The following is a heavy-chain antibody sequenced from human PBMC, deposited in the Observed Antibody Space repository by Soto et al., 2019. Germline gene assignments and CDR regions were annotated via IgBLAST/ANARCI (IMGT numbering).Heavy chain of an antibody. J-gene: IGHJ5*02. Sequence: GGSLRLSCAASGFTFSSYSMNWVRQAPGKGLEWVSSISSSSSYIYYADSVKGRFTISRDNAKNSLYLQMNSLRAEDTAVYYCGGRGGRNLNWSAPGGRGPLDPGSS. CDR1: GFTFSSYS. CDR2: ISSSSSYI. CDR3: GGRGGRNLNWSAP. V-gene: IGHV3-21*01. D-gene: IGHD3-10*01.